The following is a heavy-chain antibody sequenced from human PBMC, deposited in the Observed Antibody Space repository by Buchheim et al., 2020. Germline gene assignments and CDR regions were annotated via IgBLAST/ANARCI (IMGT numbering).Heavy chain of an antibody. CDR1: GFTFSIYG. V-gene: IGHV3-30*18. D-gene: IGHD6-19*01. CDR3: AQSHSSDWYSFDY. Sequence: QVQLVESGGVVVQPGGSLRLSCAASGFTFSIYGMDWVRQAPGKGLEWVAVISNDGSDKYYADSVKGRFTISRDNSKNTMSLQMNSLRAEDTAVYYCAQSHSSDWYSFDYWGQGTL. CDR2: ISNDGSDK. J-gene: IGHJ4*02.